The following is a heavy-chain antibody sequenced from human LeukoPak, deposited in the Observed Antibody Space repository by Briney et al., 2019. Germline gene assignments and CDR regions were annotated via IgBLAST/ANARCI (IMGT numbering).Heavy chain of an antibody. CDR2: IKQDGSDK. D-gene: IGHD3-22*01. CDR3: ARADDSSGPFDY. J-gene: IGHJ4*02. V-gene: IGHV3-7*01. Sequence: GGSLRLSCAVSGFTFSSYWMSWVRQAPRKGLEWVANIKQDGSDKNYVDSVKGRFTISRDNAKNSLYLQMNSLRAEDTAVYYCARADDSSGPFDYWGQGTLVTVSS. CDR1: GFTFSSYW.